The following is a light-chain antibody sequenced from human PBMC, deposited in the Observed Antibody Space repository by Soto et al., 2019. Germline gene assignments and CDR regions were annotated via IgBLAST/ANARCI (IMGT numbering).Light chain of an antibody. CDR2: SAS. CDR3: QQYGSSPWT. Sequence: EIGVTQSPGTLSLSQRERATLTCRASQSVSSDLAWYHQKPGQAPRLLIYSASTRATGIPDRFSGSGSGTDFTLTISRLEPEDFAVYYCQQYGSSPWTFGQGTKVDIK. V-gene: IGKV3-20*01. J-gene: IGKJ1*01. CDR1: QSVSSD.